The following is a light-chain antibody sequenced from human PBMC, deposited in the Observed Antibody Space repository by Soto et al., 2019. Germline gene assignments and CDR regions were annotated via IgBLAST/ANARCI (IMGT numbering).Light chain of an antibody. J-gene: IGLJ1*01. CDR2: DNN. CDR1: SSNIGNNY. V-gene: IGLV1-51*01. CDR3: GTWDSSLSAGVV. Sequence: QSVLTQPPSVSAAPGQKVTISCSGSSSNIGNNYVSWYQQLPGTAPKLLIYDNNKRPSGIPDRFSGSKSGTSATLGITGLQTGDEDDYYCGTWDSSLSAGVVFGTGTKLTVL.